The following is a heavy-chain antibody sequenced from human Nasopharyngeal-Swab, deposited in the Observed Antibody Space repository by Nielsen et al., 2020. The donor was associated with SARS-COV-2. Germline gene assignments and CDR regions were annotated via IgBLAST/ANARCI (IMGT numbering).Heavy chain of an antibody. D-gene: IGHD3-22*01. CDR3: ATERYDRRYYYGMDV. J-gene: IGHJ6*02. Sequence: SETLSLTCTVSGGSVSSGSYYWSWIRQPPGKGLEWIGYIYYSGSTNYNPSLKSRVTISVDTSKNQCSLKLSYVTAADTAVYYCATERYDRRYYYGMDVWGQGTTVTVSS. V-gene: IGHV4-61*01. CDR2: IYYSGST. CDR1: GGSVSSGSYY.